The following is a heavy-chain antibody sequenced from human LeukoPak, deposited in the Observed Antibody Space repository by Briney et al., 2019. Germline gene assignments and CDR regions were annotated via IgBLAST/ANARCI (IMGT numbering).Heavy chain of an antibody. CDR2: ISAYNGDT. CDR1: GYTFTSFG. Sequence: ASVKVSWKTSGYTFTSFGVTWVRQAPGQGLEWMGWISAYNGDTGSAEKFQDRVTLTTDTSTGTAYLELTTLTSDDTAVYYCARLGVIPAPDHWGQGTLVTVSS. V-gene: IGHV1-18*01. D-gene: IGHD2-2*01. CDR3: ARLGVIPAPDH. J-gene: IGHJ5*02.